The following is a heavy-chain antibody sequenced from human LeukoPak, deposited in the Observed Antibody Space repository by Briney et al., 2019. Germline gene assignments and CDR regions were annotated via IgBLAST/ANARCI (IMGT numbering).Heavy chain of an antibody. D-gene: IGHD6-19*01. CDR2: ISAYNGNT. CDR3: ARDGYSSGWAVY. J-gene: IGHJ4*02. CDR1: ASTFTSYG. V-gene: IGHV1-18*01. Sequence: ASVKLSCTSSASTFTSYGFSWVRQPPGQGLEWMGWISAYNGNTNSSQKLQGRVTMTTDTSTSTAYMELRSLRSDDTAVYYCARDGYSSGWAVYWGQGTLVTVSS.